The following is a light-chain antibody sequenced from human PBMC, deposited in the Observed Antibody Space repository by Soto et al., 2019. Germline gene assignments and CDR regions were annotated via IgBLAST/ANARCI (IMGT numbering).Light chain of an antibody. J-gene: IGKJ2*01. CDR1: QDIRHA. V-gene: IGKV1-17*02. CDR2: SAS. Sequence: DIQMTQSPSSLSASVGDRVTITCRASQDIRHALGWYQQKPGKVPKRLISSASSLQNGVPSRFSGSGSETVFTLTISNLQPDDFATYFCLQHDDYPFTFGQGTRLEI. CDR3: LQHDDYPFT.